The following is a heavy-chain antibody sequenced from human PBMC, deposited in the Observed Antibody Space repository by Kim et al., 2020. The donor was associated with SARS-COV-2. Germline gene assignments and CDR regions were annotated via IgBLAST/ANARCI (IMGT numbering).Heavy chain of an antibody. CDR2: IYYSGST. CDR3: ARGYCSGGSCQDY. Sequence: ETLSLTCTVSGGSVSSGSYYWSWIRQPPGKGLEWIGYIYYSGSTNYNPSLKSRVTISVDTSKNQFSLKLSSVTAADTAVYYCARGYCSGGSCQDYWGKGTLVTVSS. V-gene: IGHV4-61*01. CDR1: GGSVSSGSYY. J-gene: IGHJ4*02. D-gene: IGHD2-15*01.